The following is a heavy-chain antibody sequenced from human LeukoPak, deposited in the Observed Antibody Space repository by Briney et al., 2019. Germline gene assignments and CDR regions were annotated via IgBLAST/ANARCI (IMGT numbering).Heavy chain of an antibody. CDR2: IIPIFGTA. CDR1: GGTFTSYA. V-gene: IGHV1-69*13. D-gene: IGHD6-19*01. J-gene: IGHJ3*02. CDR3: ATYIAVALYDAFDI. Sequence: ASVKVSCKASGGTFTSYAISRVRQAPGQGLEWMGGIIPIFGTANYAQKFQGRVTITADESTSTAYMELSSLRSEDTAVYYCATYIAVALYDAFDIWGQGTMVTVSS.